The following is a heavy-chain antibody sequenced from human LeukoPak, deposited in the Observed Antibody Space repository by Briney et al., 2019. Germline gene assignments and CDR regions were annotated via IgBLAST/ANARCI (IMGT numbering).Heavy chain of an antibody. CDR3: ASVTRYNSDGHSSWGYSDY. CDR2: IDPNSGGT. CDR1: GYTFTGYY. D-gene: IGHD5-24*01. J-gene: IGHJ4*02. Sequence: GASVKVSCKASGYTFTGYYMHWVRQAPGQGLEWMGWIDPNSGGTNYAQKFQGRVTMTRETSISTAYMELSRLTSDDTAVYFCASVTRYNSDGHSSWGYSDYWGQGTLVTVSS. V-gene: IGHV1-2*02.